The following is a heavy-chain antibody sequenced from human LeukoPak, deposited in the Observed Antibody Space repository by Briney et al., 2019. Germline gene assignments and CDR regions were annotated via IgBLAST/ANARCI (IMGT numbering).Heavy chain of an antibody. CDR1: GFTFGSYA. Sequence: QAGGSLRLSCAASGFTFGSYAMHWVRQAPGKGLEWVAVISYDGSNKYYADSVKGRFTISRDNSKNTMYLQMNRLRAEETAVYYCASSRQLAPFDYWGQGTMVTVSS. D-gene: IGHD6-13*01. CDR2: ISYDGSNK. J-gene: IGHJ4*02. CDR3: ASSRQLAPFDY. V-gene: IGHV3-30*04.